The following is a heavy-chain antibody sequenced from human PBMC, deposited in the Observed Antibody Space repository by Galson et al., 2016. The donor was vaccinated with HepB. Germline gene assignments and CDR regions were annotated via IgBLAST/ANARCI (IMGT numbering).Heavy chain of an antibody. CDR3: AREGIGDYFD. D-gene: IGHD2-21*01. CDR2: IKGDGSLK. CDR1: GLRFSDLW. V-gene: IGHV3-7*01. J-gene: IGHJ4*02. Sequence: SLRLSCAVSGLRFSDLWMDWVRQAPGKGLEWVANIKGDGSLKFYVASVRGRFTSSRDNAKNSVYLQMNSLTVEATGVYYCAREGIGDYFDWGQGTLVTVSS.